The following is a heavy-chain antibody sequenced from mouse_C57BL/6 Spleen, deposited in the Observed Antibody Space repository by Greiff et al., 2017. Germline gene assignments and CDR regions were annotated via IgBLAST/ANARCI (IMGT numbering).Heavy chain of an antibody. CDR3: AYLITTVVARDAMDY. CDR1: GFTFSDYG. V-gene: IGHV5-17*01. D-gene: IGHD1-1*01. Sequence: EVQRVESGGGLVKPGGSLKLSCAASGFTFSDYGMHWVRQAPEKGLEWVAYISSGSSTIYYADTVKGRLTITRYNDKNTLFMQMTSLRSEYTAMYYGAYLITTVVARDAMDYWGQGPSVTVAS. CDR2: ISSGSSTI. J-gene: IGHJ4*01.